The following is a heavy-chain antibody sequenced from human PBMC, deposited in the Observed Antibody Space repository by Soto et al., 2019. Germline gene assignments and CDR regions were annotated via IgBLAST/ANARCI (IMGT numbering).Heavy chain of an antibody. V-gene: IGHV3-30*03. Sequence: QAHRVDSGGGVVQPGRSLRLSCAASGFTFTSYGMHWVRQAPGTRLEWVAVISYDGGLQHYADSVKGRFTISRDNSKNMVLLQMNSLRAEDTAVYYCVSDRGYGHASVPYSWGQGTLVSVSS. CDR1: GFTFTSYG. D-gene: IGHD5-18*01. CDR2: ISYDGGLQ. CDR3: VSDRGYGHASVPYS. J-gene: IGHJ4*02.